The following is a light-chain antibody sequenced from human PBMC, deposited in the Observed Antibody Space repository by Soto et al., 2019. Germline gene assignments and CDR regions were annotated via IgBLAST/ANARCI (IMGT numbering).Light chain of an antibody. J-gene: IGKJ1*01. CDR3: QNYNRAPWT. V-gene: IGKV1-27*01. CDR1: EDISNY. CDR2: GAS. Sequence: DIQMTQSPSSLSASVGDRVTITCRASEDISNYLAWYQQKPGKVPKLLIYGASTLQSGVPSRFSGSGSGTDFTLTSSSLQTEDVATYYCQNYNRAPWTFGQGTKVESK.